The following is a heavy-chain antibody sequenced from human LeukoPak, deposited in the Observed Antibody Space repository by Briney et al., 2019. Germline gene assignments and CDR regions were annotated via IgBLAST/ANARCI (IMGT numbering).Heavy chain of an antibody. CDR3: VKGSSTSCGWFDP. Sequence: AGGSLRLSCSASGCNFSSHAMHWVRQGPGKGLEYVSAISSNGGSTYYADSVKGRFTISRENSKNTLYLQMSSLRVEDTAVYYCVKGSSTSCGWFDPWGQGTLVTVSS. J-gene: IGHJ5*02. CDR2: ISSNGGST. CDR1: GCNFSSHA. D-gene: IGHD2-2*01. V-gene: IGHV3-64D*09.